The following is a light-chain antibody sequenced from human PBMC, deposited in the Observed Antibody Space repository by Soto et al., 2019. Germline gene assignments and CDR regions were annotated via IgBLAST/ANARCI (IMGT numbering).Light chain of an antibody. J-gene: IGKJ1*01. V-gene: IGKV3-20*01. CDR1: QSVSSSY. CDR3: HQYYTSPKT. CDR2: GVS. Sequence: EIVLTQSPGTLSLSPGERATLSCRASQSVSSSYLAWYQHKPGQAPRLLIYGVSSRATGIPDRFSGSGSGTRFTLTISRLETEDFAVYYGHQYYTSPKTFGQGTKVEIK.